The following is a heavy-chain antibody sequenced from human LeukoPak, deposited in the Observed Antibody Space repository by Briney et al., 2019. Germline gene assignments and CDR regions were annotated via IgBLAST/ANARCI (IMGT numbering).Heavy chain of an antibody. CDR1: GGSFSGYY. D-gene: IGHD5/OR15-5a*01. CDR3: AREPRGLGFDY. CDR2: INHSGST. J-gene: IGHJ4*02. V-gene: IGHV4-34*01. Sequence: SETLSLTCAVYGGSFSGYYWSWIRQPPGKGLEWIGEINHSGSTNYNPSLKSRVTISADTSKNQFSLKLSSVTAADTAVYYCAREPRGLGFDYWGQGTLVTVSS.